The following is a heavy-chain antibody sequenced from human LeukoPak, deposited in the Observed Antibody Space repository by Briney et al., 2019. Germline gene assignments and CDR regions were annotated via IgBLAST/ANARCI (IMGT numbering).Heavy chain of an antibody. Sequence: GASVKVSCKASGYTFTSYGISWVRQAPGQGLEWMGWISAYNGNTNYAQKLQGRVTMTTDTSTSTAYMELRSLRSDDTAVYYCARGTARRYYYYYMDVWGKGTTVTVSS. J-gene: IGHJ6*03. CDR1: GYTFTSYG. CDR2: ISAYNGNT. CDR3: ARGTARRYYYYYMDV. D-gene: IGHD2-21*02. V-gene: IGHV1-18*01.